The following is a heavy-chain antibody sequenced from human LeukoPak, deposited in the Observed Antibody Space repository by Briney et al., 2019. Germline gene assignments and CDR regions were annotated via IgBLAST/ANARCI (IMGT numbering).Heavy chain of an antibody. J-gene: IGHJ4*02. V-gene: IGHV3-21*04. CDR2: ISSSSSYI. CDR1: GFTFSSYT. Sequence: GGSLRLSCAASGFTFSSYTMNWVRQAPGKGLEWVSAISSSSSYIYYADSVKGRFTISRHNAKRSLYLQMNSLRAEDTAVYSCAKDRVGALLYFDSWGQGTLVTVSS. CDR3: AKDRVGALLYFDS. D-gene: IGHD1-26*01.